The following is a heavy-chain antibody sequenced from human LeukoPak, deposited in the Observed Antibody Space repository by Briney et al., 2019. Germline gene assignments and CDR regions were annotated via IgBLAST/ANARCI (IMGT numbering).Heavy chain of an antibody. CDR2: IIPILGIA. D-gene: IGHD5-18*01. Sequence: SVKVSCKASGGTFSSYAISWVRQAPGQGLEWMGRIIPILGIANYAQKFQGRVTITAGKSTSTAYMELSSLRSEDTAVYYCAREGYSYGHPPDYWGQGTLVTVSS. J-gene: IGHJ4*02. V-gene: IGHV1-69*04. CDR3: AREGYSYGHPPDY. CDR1: GGTFSSYA.